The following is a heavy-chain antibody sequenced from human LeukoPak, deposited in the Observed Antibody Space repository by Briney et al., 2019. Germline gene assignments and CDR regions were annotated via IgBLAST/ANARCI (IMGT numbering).Heavy chain of an antibody. V-gene: IGHV3-23*01. CDR1: GFTFSNFA. Sequence: GGSLRLSCSASGFTFSNFAMSWVRQAPGKGLEWVSAVSSDGINTYYTDSLKGRFTITRDNSKNTVFLQMHSLTAEDTAVYYCAKPFGFLEWLYGGYFDSWGQGTLVTVSS. CDR2: VSSDGINT. D-gene: IGHD3-3*01. J-gene: IGHJ4*02. CDR3: AKPFGFLEWLYGGYFDS.